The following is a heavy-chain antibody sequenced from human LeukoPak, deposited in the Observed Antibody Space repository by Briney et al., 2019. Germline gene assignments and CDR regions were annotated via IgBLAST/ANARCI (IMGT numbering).Heavy chain of an antibody. V-gene: IGHV3-33*01. CDR2: IWYDGSNK. D-gene: IGHD3-22*01. CDR1: GFTFSSYG. J-gene: IGHJ4*02. Sequence: GRSLRLSCAASGFTFSSYGMHWVRQAPGKGLEWVAVIWYDGSNKYYADSVKGRFTISRDNSKNTLYLQMHSLRAEDTAVYYCARGGPDYYDSSGYFDYWGQGTLVTVSS. CDR3: ARGGPDYYDSSGYFDY.